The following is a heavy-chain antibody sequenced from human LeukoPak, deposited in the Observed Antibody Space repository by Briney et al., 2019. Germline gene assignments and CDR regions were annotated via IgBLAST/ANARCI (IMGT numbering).Heavy chain of an antibody. CDR2: INHSGST. CDR1: GGSFSCYY. CDR3: ARGRGRITIFGVPEYYYYGMYV. V-gene: IGHV4-34*01. Sequence: SSETLSLTCAVYGGSFSCYYWSWIRPPPGKGLEWIGEINHSGSTNYNPSLKSRVTISVATSKNQCSLKLTAVPAADTAVYYCARGRGRITIFGVPEYYYYGMYVWGQGNTVTLSS. D-gene: IGHD3-3*01. J-gene: IGHJ6*02.